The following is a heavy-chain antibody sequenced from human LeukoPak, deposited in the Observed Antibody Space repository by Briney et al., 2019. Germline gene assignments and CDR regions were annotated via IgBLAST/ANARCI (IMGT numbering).Heavy chain of an antibody. CDR3: ATAYCGGDCYRIQHTLFQH. J-gene: IGHJ1*01. V-gene: IGHV1-46*01. CDR2: INPSGGST. Sequence: GASVKVSCKASGYTFTSYYMHWVRQAPGQGLEWMGIINPSGGSTSYAQKFQGGVTMTRDTSTSTAYMELSSLRSEDTAVYYCATAYCGGDCYRIQHTLFQHWGQGTLVTVSS. D-gene: IGHD2-21*02. CDR1: GYTFTSYY.